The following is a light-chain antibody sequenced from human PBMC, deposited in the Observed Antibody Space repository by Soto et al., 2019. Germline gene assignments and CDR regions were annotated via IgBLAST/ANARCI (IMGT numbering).Light chain of an antibody. Sequence: EIVLTQSPGTLSLSPEERATLSCRASQSVSSSYLAWYQQKPGQAPRLLIYGASSRATGIPDRFSGSWSGTDFALTISRLEPEDFAVYYCQQYGSSPYTFGQGTKLEIK. CDR1: QSVSSSY. V-gene: IGKV3-20*01. CDR3: QQYGSSPYT. CDR2: GAS. J-gene: IGKJ2*01.